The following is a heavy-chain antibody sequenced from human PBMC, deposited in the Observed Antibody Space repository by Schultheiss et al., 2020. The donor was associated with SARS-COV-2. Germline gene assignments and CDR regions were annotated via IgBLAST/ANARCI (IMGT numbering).Heavy chain of an antibody. J-gene: IGHJ4*02. CDR3: AREVHNTGDFWSGYPDY. Sequence: SETLSLTCTVSGGSISSGGYYWSWIRQHPGKGLEWIGYIYYSGSTYYNPSLKSRVTISVDTSKNQFSLKLSSVTAADTAVYYCAREVHNTGDFWSGYPDYWGQGTLVTVSS. CDR1: GGSISSGGYY. CDR2: IYYSGST. V-gene: IGHV4-31*03. D-gene: IGHD3-3*01.